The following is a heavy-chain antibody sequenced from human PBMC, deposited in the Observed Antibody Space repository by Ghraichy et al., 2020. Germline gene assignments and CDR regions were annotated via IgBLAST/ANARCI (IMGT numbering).Heavy chain of an antibody. CDR1: GYTFTSLY. CDR3: ARGGPFDF. V-gene: IGHV1-46*01. Sequence: ASVKVSCKASGYTFTSLYIHWVRQAPGQGLEWMGIISPIDGTTSYAQRFQDRVTMPRDTSTSTVYMDLSRLTSEDTAVYYCARGGPFDFWGQGTLVTVSS. CDR2: ISPIDGTT. J-gene: IGHJ4*02.